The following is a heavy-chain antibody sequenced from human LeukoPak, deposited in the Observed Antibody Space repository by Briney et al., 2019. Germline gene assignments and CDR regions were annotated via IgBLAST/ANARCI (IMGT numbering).Heavy chain of an antibody. J-gene: IGHJ4*02. CDR2: INPNSGGT. D-gene: IGHD6-13*01. CDR1: GYTFTSYG. CDR3: ARSPLKGYSSSGRDYFDY. Sequence: ASVKVSCKASGYTFTSYGISWVRQAPGQGLEWMGWINPNSGGTNYAQKFQGRVTMTRDTSISTAYMELSRLRSDDTAVYYCARSPLKGYSSSGRDYFDYWGQGTLVTVSS. V-gene: IGHV1-2*02.